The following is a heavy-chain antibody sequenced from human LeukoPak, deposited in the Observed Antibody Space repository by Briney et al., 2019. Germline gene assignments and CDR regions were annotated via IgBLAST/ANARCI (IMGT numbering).Heavy chain of an antibody. D-gene: IGHD6-19*01. CDR1: GFSLSTSGMR. J-gene: IGHJ4*02. CDR2: IDWDDDK. V-gene: IGHV2-70*04. CDR3: ARISLGSDTSPSSGWPYYFDY. Sequence: SGPALVNPTQTLTLTCTFSGFSLSTSGMRVSWIRQPPGKALEWLAHIDWDDDKFYNTSLKTRLTISKDTSKNQVVLTMTNMDPVDTATYYCARISLGSDTSPSSGWPYYFDYWGQGTLVTVSS.